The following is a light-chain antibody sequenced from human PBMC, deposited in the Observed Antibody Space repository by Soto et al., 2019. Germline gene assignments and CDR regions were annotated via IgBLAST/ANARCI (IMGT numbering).Light chain of an antibody. CDR1: QSISSY. CDR2: AAS. CDR3: QQSYSTPQT. Sequence: DIQMTQSPSSLSASVGDRVTITCRASQSISSYLNWYQQKPGKAPKLLIYAASSLQSGVPSRFSGSGSGTDLTLTICSLQPEDFATYYCQQSYSTPQTFGQGTRLEIK. J-gene: IGKJ5*01. V-gene: IGKV1-39*01.